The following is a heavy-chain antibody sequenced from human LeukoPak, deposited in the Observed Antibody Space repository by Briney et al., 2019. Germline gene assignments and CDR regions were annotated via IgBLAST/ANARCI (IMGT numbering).Heavy chain of an antibody. V-gene: IGHV3-11*01. CDR3: ARESRETPSAYEYYFDS. J-gene: IGHJ4*02. Sequence: GGSLRLSCAASGFTVSSNYMSWVRQAPGKGLEWVSHISSSDNTIYYADSVKGRFTVSRDNAKNSLYLQMNSLRAEDTAVYYCARESRETPSAYEYYFDSWGQGTLVTVSS. D-gene: IGHD5-12*01. CDR2: ISSSDNTI. CDR1: GFTVSSNY.